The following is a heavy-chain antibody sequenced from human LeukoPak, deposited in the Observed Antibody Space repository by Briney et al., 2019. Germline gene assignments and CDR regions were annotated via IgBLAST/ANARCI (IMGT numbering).Heavy chain of an antibody. CDR1: GGTISGFY. CDR2: IYTSGST. Sequence: SETLSLTCTVSGGTISGFYWSWIRQPAGKGLDWIGRIYTSGSTNYNPSLKSRVTMSVDTSKNQFSLKLSSVTAADTAVYYCAREWIVVVPAASGDYYYYYMDVWGKGTTVTVSS. D-gene: IGHD2-2*01. V-gene: IGHV4-4*07. J-gene: IGHJ6*03. CDR3: AREWIVVVPAASGDYYYYYMDV.